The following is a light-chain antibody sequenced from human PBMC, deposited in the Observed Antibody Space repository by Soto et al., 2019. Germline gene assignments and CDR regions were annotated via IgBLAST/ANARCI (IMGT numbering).Light chain of an antibody. CDR3: QQYNSYPWT. CDR1: QSISNW. Sequence: DIQMTQSPSTLSASVGDRVTITCGASQSISNWLAWYQQKPGKAPKLLIYKASSLESGVPSRFSGSGSGTELTLTISSLQPDDFATYYCQQYNSYPWTFGQGTKVEIK. CDR2: KAS. V-gene: IGKV1-5*03. J-gene: IGKJ1*01.